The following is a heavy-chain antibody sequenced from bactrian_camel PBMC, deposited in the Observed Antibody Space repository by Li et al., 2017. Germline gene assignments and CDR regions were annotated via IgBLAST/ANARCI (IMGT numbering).Heavy chain of an antibody. Sequence: QLVESGGGLVQPGESLTLSCVGSGFKFEPVDLSWVRQAPGKGVEWVSGIHSNGRSTTYADSVRGRFTISRVNAKNTVYLELSSLVTEDTATYYCGELGSGGYWGQGTQVTVS. CDR2: IHSNGRST. J-gene: IGHJ6*01. CDR1: GFKFEPVD. CDR3: GELGSGGY. V-gene: IGHV3S40*01.